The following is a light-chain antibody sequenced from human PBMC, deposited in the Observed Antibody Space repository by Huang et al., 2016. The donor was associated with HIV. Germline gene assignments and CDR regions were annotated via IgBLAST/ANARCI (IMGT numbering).Light chain of an antibody. CDR1: HDINTY. J-gene: IGKJ5*01. Sequence: AIRITQSPSSLSVSTGDRVTITCRASHDINTYLALYQQKPGKAPNLLIYGASTLQSGVPSRFNGSGSGTDFTLTISCLQSEDCATYYCQQYYDSPHTFGQGTRVEI. CDR2: GAS. V-gene: IGKV1-8*01. CDR3: QQYYDSPHT.